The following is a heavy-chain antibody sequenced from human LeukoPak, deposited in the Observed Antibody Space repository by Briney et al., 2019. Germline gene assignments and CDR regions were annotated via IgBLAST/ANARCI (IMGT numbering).Heavy chain of an antibody. CDR1: GFTFSSYE. V-gene: IGHV3-48*03. D-gene: IGHD1-7*01. CDR2: ISSNERTT. Sequence: GGSLRLSCAASGFTFSSYEMNWVRQAPGKGLEWVSYISSNERTTYYADSVKGRFTVSRDNAKNSLYLQMNSLRAEDTAVYYCVRDGGFPGTTASFEMWGQGTMVTVSS. CDR3: VRDGGFPGTTASFEM. J-gene: IGHJ3*02.